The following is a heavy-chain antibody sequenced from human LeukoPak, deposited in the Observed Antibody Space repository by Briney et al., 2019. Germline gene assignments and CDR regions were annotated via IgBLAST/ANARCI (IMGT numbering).Heavy chain of an antibody. J-gene: IGHJ5*02. V-gene: IGHV4-31*03. D-gene: IGHD3-3*01. CDR2: IYYSGST. Sequence: SQTLSLTCTVSGGSISSGGYYWSWIRQHPGKGLEWIGYIYYSGSTYYNPSLKSRVTISVDTSKNQFSLKLSSLTAADTAVYYCARVITIFGVVITNWFDPWGQGTLVTVSS. CDR1: GGSISSGGYY. CDR3: ARVITIFGVVITNWFDP.